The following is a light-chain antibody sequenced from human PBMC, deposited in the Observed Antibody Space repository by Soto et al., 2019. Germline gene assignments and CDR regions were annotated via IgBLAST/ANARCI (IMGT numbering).Light chain of an antibody. V-gene: IGKV3-20*01. CDR1: QSVSSSY. J-gene: IGKJ1*01. Sequence: EIVLTQSPGTLSLSPLEIATLSFMASQSVSSSYLAWYQQKPGQAPRLLIYGASSRATGIPDRFSGSGSGTDFTLTISRLEPQDFAVYYCHQYGSSPSTFGQGTKVDI. CDR3: HQYGSSPST. CDR2: GAS.